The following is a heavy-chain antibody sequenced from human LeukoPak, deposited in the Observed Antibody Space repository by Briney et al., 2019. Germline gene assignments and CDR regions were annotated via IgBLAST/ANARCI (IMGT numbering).Heavy chain of an antibody. CDR3: ARDLYDFWSGYYQQIDY. Sequence: GGSLRLSCAASGFTFSSYWMSWVRQAPGKGLEWVANIKQDGSEKYYVDSVKGRFTISRDNAKNSLYLQMNSLRAEDTAVYYCARDLYDFWSGYYQQIDYWGQGTLVTVSS. J-gene: IGHJ4*02. D-gene: IGHD3-3*01. CDR2: IKQDGSEK. CDR1: GFTFSSYW. V-gene: IGHV3-7*01.